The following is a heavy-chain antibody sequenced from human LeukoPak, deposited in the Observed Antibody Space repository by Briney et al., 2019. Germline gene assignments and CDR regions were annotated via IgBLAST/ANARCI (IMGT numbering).Heavy chain of an antibody. CDR3: AKYGSCSSTSCYAYYYYMDV. V-gene: IGHV3-23*01. CDR2: ISGSGGST. CDR1: GFTFSSYA. J-gene: IGHJ6*03. Sequence: PGGSLRLSCAASGFTFSSYAMSWVRQAPGKGLEWVSAISGSGGSTYYADSVKGRFTISRDNSKNTLYLQMNSLRAEDTAVYYCAKYGSCSSTSCYAYYYYMDVWGKGTTVTVSS. D-gene: IGHD2-2*01.